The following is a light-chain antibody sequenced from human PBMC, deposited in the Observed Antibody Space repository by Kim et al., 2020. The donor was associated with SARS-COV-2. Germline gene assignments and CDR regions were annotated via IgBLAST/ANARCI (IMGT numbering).Light chain of an antibody. Sequence: VALGQKATITCEGNNIGSKNVHWYQQKPGQAPVVVIYRDNDRPSEIPERFSGSNSGSTATLTISRVQAGDEAEYYCQVWDSNTYVFGTGTKVTVL. V-gene: IGLV3-9*01. CDR2: RDN. CDR3: QVWDSNTYV. CDR1: NIGSKN. J-gene: IGLJ1*01.